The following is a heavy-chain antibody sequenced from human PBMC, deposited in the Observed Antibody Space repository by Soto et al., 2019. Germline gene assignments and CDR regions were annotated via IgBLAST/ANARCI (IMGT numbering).Heavy chain of an antibody. Sequence: PGGSLRLSCAASGFTLRNYWMSWVRQTPEKGLEWLANIKQGDTWYLDSLRGRFTISRDDAKNTLYLQMNSLRAEDTAVYYCAKGRTRTRINWFDPWGQGTLVTVSS. J-gene: IGHJ5*02. CDR2: IKQGDT. CDR1: GFTLRNYW. CDR3: AKGRTRTRINWFDP. D-gene: IGHD2-8*01. V-gene: IGHV3-7*03.